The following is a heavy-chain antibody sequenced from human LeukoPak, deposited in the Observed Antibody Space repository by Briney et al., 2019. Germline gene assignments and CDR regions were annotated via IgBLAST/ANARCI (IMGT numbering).Heavy chain of an antibody. CDR2: ISGSCGST. CDR1: GFTFSSYA. J-gene: IGHJ4*02. Sequence: GGSLRLSCAASGFTFSSYAMSWVREAPGKGLEGGSAISGSCGSTYYADSVKGRFTISRDNSKNTLYLQMNSLRAEDTAVYYCAKDLGMVRGVNFDYWGQGTLVTVSS. D-gene: IGHD3-10*01. V-gene: IGHV3-23*01. CDR3: AKDLGMVRGVNFDY.